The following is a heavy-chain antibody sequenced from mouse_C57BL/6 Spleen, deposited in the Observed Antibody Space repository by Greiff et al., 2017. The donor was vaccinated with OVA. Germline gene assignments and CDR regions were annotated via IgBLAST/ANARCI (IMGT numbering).Heavy chain of an antibody. CDR3: ARDGSSSSWFAY. Sequence: QVHVKQPGAELVRPGSSVKLSCKASGYTFTSYWMHWVKQRPIQGLEWIGNIDPSDSETHYNQKFKDKATLTVDKSSSTAYMQLSSLTSEDSAVYYCARDGSSSSWFAYWGQGTLVTVSA. V-gene: IGHV1-52*01. J-gene: IGHJ3*01. D-gene: IGHD1-1*01. CDR2: IDPSDSET. CDR1: GYTFTSYW.